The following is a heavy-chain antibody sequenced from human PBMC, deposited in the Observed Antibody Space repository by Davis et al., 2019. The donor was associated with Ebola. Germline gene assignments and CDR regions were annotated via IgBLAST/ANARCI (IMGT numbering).Heavy chain of an antibody. CDR3: ARLLYYDFWSGYSRNRGYFDY. CDR2: INHSGST. D-gene: IGHD3-3*01. Sequence: SETLSLTCTVSGGSISSYYWSWIRQPPGKGLEWIGEINHSGSTNYNPSLKSRVTISVDTSKNQFSLKLSSVTAADTAVYYCARLLYYDFWSGYSRNRGYFDYWGQGTLVTVSS. CDR1: GGSISSYY. J-gene: IGHJ4*02. V-gene: IGHV4-34*01.